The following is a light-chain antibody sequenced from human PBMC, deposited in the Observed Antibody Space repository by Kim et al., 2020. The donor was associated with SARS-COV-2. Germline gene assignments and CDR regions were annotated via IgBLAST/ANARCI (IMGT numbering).Light chain of an antibody. CDR1: SSNGGGYKY. CDR2: DVN. V-gene: IGLV2-11*01. J-gene: IGLJ1*01. Sequence: QSVTISCTGTSSNGGGYKYVSWYQQHPGKAPKLMIYDVNKRPSGVPDRFSGSKSGNTASLTISGLQAEDEADYYCCSYAGSYSSYVFGTGTKVTVL. CDR3: CSYAGSYSSYV.